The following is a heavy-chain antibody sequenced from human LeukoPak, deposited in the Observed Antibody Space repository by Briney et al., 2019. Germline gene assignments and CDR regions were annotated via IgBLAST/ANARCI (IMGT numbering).Heavy chain of an antibody. Sequence: ASVKVSCKASGYTFTGYYMHWVRQAPGQGLEWMGIINPSGGSTSYAQKFQGRVTMTRDTSTSTVYMELSSLRSEDTAVYYCARGYCSGGSCANNWFDPWGQGTLVTVSS. CDR3: ARGYCSGGSCANNWFDP. CDR1: GYTFTGYY. D-gene: IGHD2-15*01. V-gene: IGHV1-46*01. J-gene: IGHJ5*02. CDR2: INPSGGST.